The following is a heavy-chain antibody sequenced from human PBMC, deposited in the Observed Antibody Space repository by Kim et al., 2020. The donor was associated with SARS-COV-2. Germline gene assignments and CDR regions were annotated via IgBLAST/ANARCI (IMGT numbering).Heavy chain of an antibody. D-gene: IGHD3-10*01. V-gene: IGHV4-31*02. Sequence: LKSRVTISGDTSKNQFSLKLSSVTAADTAVYYCARDRKQWFGELSTFDYWGQGTLVTVSS. CDR3: ARDRKQWFGELSTFDY. J-gene: IGHJ4*02.